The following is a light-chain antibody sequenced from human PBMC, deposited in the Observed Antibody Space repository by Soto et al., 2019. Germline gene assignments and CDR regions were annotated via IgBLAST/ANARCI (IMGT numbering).Light chain of an antibody. Sequence: DIQMTQSPSSLSASVGDRVTITCRATQSISNYLNWYQQKPGKAPQLLISAASNLRSGVPSRFSGSGSGTFYTPIITSLQPEDFATYYCQQINKPPLTFGAGTRLEIK. V-gene: IGKV1-39*01. CDR2: AAS. J-gene: IGKJ4*01. CDR3: QQINKPPLT. CDR1: QSISNY.